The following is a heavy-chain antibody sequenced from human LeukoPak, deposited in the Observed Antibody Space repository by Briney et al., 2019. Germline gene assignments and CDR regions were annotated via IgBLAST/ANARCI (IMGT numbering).Heavy chain of an antibody. CDR1: GFTFSSYS. CDR3: ARGFDSSGYPPGCFQH. D-gene: IGHD3-22*01. Sequence: AGSLRLSCAASGFTFSSYSMNWVRQAPGKGLEWVSSISSSSSYIYYADSVKGRFAISRDNAKNSLYLQVNSLRAEDTAVYYCARGFDSSGYPPGCFQHWGQGTLVTVSS. J-gene: IGHJ1*01. CDR2: ISSSSSYI. V-gene: IGHV3-21*01.